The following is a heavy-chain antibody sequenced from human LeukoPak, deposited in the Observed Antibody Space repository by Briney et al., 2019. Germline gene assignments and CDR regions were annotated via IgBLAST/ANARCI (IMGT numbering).Heavy chain of an antibody. V-gene: IGHV3-33*01. Sequence: PGGSLRLSCAASGFTFSSYGMHWVRQAPGKGLEWVAVTWYDGSNKYYADSVKGRFTISRDNSKNTLYLQMNSLRVEDTAVYYCARDRPYFDYWGQGTLVSVSS. CDR1: GFTFSSYG. J-gene: IGHJ4*02. CDR2: TWYDGSNK. CDR3: ARDRPYFDY.